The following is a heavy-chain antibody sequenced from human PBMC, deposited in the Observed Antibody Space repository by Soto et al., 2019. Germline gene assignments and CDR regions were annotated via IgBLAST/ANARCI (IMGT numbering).Heavy chain of an antibody. CDR2: ISGSAINT. D-gene: IGHD6-19*01. J-gene: IGHJ4*02. CDR3: AIPPLPWADTTRGGF. V-gene: IGHV3-23*01. Sequence: EVQVLESGGGLVQPGGSLRLSCVASGFTFSSYAMSWVRQAPGKGLEWVSAISGSAINTYYADSVKGRFSISRDNSKSTLSLHMNSLRAEDTGVYYGAIPPLPWADTTRGGFWGQGALVTVSS. CDR1: GFTFSSYA.